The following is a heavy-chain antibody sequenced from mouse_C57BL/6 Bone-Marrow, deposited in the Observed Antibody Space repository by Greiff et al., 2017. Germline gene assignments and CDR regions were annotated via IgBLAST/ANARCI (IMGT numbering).Heavy chain of an antibody. J-gene: IGHJ4*01. CDR2: IDPETGGT. CDR3: TRGGFYYYGSSPYYYAMDY. V-gene: IGHV1-15*01. D-gene: IGHD1-1*01. CDR1: GYTFTDYE. Sequence: QVQLQQSGAELVRPGASVTLSCKASGYTFTDYEMHWVKQTPVHGLEWIGAIDPETGGTAYNQKFKGKAILTADKSSSTAYMELRSLTSEDSAVYYCTRGGFYYYGSSPYYYAMDYWGQGTSVTVSS.